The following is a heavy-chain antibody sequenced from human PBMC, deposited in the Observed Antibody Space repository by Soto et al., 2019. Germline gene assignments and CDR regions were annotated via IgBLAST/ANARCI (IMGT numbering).Heavy chain of an antibody. J-gene: IGHJ6*02. CDR3: IHSRCGGDCLRSYSPQYSFGLDV. CDR1: GFSLNTGGLG. V-gene: IGHV2-5*02. CDR2: IYWDDDK. D-gene: IGHD2-21*02. Sequence: QITLKESGPTLVKPTQTLTLTCSVSGFSLNTGGLGVGWIRQPPGKALEWLALIYWDDDKRYSPSLRNRLSISKDTSNNQVIFTMTNMDPVDTXTXYCIHSRCGGDCLRSYSPQYSFGLDVWGQGTTVTVSS.